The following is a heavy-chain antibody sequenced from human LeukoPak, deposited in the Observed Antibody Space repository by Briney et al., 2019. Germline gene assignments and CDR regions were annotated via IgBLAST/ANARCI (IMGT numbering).Heavy chain of an antibody. CDR3: ATDLRAKYCSSTSCGHDAFDI. D-gene: IGHD2-2*01. V-gene: IGHV1-24*01. CDR2: FDPEDGET. J-gene: IGHJ3*02. CDR1: GYTLTELS. Sequence: ASVKVSCKVSGYTLTELSMHWVRQAPGKGLEWMGGFDPEDGETIYAQKFQGRVTMTEDTSTDTAYMELSSLRSEDPAVYYCATDLRAKYCSSTSCGHDAFDIWGQGTMVTVSS.